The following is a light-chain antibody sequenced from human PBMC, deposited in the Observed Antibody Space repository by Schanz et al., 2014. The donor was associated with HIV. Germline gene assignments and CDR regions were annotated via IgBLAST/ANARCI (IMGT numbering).Light chain of an antibody. V-gene: IGKV3-15*01. CDR3: QQYNNWPLT. Sequence: EIVLTQSPGTLSLSPGERATLSCRASQSVSSSYLAWYQQKPGQAPRLLIYGASTRASGVAARFSGSGSATEFTLTISSLQSEDFGVYYCQQYNNWPLTFGGGTKVEIK. CDR1: QSVSSSY. J-gene: IGKJ4*01. CDR2: GAS.